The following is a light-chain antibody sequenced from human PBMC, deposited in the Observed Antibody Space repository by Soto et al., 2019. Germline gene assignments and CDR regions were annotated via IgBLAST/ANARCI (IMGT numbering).Light chain of an antibody. J-gene: IGKJ1*01. CDR2: GAS. CDR3: QQYNQWPGT. CDR1: QSVNSN. Sequence: ETVMTQSPATLSVSPGERATLSCRASQSVNSNLAWYQQKPGQSPRLLIYGASSRATGVPVRFSGSGSGVAFTLTISGLQSEDFAVYHCQQYNQWPGTFGQGTKVDI. V-gene: IGKV3-15*01.